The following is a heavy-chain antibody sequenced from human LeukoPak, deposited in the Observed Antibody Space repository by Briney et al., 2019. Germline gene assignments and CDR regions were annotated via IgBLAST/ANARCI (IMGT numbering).Heavy chain of an antibody. J-gene: IGHJ4*02. V-gene: IGHV3-30*04. CDR1: GFTFSSYP. CDR3: AKSGYNRFDY. Sequence: GGSLRLSCAASGFTFSSYPMHWVRQAPGKGLEWVTLISSDGSNKYYADSVRGRFTISRDNSKNTLYLQMNSLIAEDTAVYYCAKSGYNRFDYWGQGTRVTVSS. D-gene: IGHD5-24*01. CDR2: ISSDGSNK.